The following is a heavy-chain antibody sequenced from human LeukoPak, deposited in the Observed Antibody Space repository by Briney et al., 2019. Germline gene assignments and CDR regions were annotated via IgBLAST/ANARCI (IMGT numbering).Heavy chain of an antibody. CDR2: VSGSGESI. CDR1: GFTFGSYA. D-gene: IGHD2-2*02. Sequence: GESLMISCAASGFTFGSYAMNWVRQAPGKGLEWVSAVSGSGESIYYADSVKGRFTISRDNSKNTLYLQMNSLRAEDTAVYYCAKSQPSAISWFDPWGQGTLVTVSS. CDR3: AKSQPSAISWFDP. J-gene: IGHJ5*02. V-gene: IGHV3-23*01.